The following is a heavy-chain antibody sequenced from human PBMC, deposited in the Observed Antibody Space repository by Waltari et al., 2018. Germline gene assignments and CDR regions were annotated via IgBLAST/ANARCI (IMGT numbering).Heavy chain of an antibody. CDR1: GFTFSSYG. CDR2: IWYDGSNK. D-gene: IGHD6-6*01. CDR3: ARSNPLLVFDI. V-gene: IGHV3-33*01. Sequence: VQLVESGGGVVQPGRSLRLSCAAYGFTFSSYGMHWVRQAPGKGLEWVAVIWYDGSNKYYADSVKGRFTISRDNSKNTLYLQMNSLRAEDTAVYYCARSNPLLVFDIWGQGTMVTVSS. J-gene: IGHJ3*02.